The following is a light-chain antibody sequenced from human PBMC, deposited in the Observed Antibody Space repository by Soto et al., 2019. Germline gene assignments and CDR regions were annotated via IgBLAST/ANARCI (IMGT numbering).Light chain of an antibody. V-gene: IGLV1-40*01. CDR2: DHS. J-gene: IGLJ3*02. CDR1: SSNIGAGYD. CDR3: QAYASRLSGGV. Sequence: QSVLTQPPSVSGAPGQRVTISCTGSSSNIGAGYDVHWYQQLPGTAPKLLIYDHSNRPSGVPDRFSGSKSGTSASLAITGLRAEDEADYYSQAYASRLSGGVFVGGTK.